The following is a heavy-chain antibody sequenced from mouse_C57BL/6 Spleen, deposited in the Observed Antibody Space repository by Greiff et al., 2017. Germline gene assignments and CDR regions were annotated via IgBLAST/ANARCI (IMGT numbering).Heavy chain of an antibody. J-gene: IGHJ1*03. CDR2: ILPGSGST. CDR1: GYTFTGYW. V-gene: IGHV1-9*01. CDR3: ARRGYYGSTLYWYFDV. Sequence: VQRVESGAELMKPGASVKLSCKATGYTFTGYWIEWVKQRPGHGLEWIGEILPGSGSTNYNEKFKGKATFTADTSSNTAYMQLSSLTTEDSAIYYCARRGYYGSTLYWYFDVWGTGTTVTVSS. D-gene: IGHD1-1*01.